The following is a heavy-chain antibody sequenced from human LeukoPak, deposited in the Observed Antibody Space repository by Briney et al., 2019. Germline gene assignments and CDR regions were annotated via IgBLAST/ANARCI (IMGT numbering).Heavy chain of an antibody. CDR2: IYSGGST. CDR1: GFTVSSNY. J-gene: IGHJ3*02. V-gene: IGHV3-53*01. D-gene: IGHD3-3*01. CDR3: ARAAGSEDDFWSAFDI. Sequence: QPGGSLRLSCAASGFTVSSNYMSWVRQAPGKGLEWVSVIYSGGSTYYADSVKGRFTISRDNSKNTLYLQMNSLRAEDTAVYYCARAAGSEDDFWSAFDIWGQGTMVTVSS.